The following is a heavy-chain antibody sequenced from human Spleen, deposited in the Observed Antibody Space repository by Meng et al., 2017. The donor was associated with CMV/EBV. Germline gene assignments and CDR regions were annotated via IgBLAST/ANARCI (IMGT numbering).Heavy chain of an antibody. J-gene: IGHJ6*02. D-gene: IGHD6-13*01. V-gene: IGHV3-9*01. CDR2: ISWNSGSI. CDR1: GFTFDDYA. CDR3: ARGGIAAPILDYYYGMDV. Sequence: SLKISCAASGFTFDDYAMHWVRQAPGKGLEWVSGISWNSGSIGYADSVKGRFTISRDNAKNSLYLQMNSLRAEDTAVYYCARGGIAAPILDYYYGMDVWGQGTTVTVSS.